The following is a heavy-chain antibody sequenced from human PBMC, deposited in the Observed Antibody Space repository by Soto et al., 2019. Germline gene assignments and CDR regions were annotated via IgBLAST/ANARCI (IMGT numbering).Heavy chain of an antibody. CDR3: ARGLGLGDY. V-gene: IGHV1-46*01. Sequence: QVQLVQSGAEVKKPGASVKLSCKASGYTFTSYYIHWVRQAPGQGLEWIGIINPNGGSTNYAHKFKGRLTVTRDTSTATVYMELGALTSEDTAVYYCARGLGLGDYWGQGTLVTVSS. J-gene: IGHJ4*02. CDR2: INPNGGST. CDR1: GYTFTSYY. D-gene: IGHD3-9*01.